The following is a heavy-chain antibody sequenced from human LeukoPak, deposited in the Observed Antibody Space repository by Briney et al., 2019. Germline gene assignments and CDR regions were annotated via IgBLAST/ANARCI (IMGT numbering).Heavy chain of an antibody. D-gene: IGHD4-11*01. CDR1: GFPFSSYS. CDR2: ISSSSSTI. V-gene: IGHV3-48*04. Sequence: GSLRLSCAASGFPFSSYSMNWVRQAPGKGLEWVSYISSSSSTIYYADSVKGRFTISRDNAKNSLYLQMNSLRAEDTAVYYCARGDTVTTITWFDPWGQGTLVTVSS. J-gene: IGHJ5*02. CDR3: ARGDTVTTITWFDP.